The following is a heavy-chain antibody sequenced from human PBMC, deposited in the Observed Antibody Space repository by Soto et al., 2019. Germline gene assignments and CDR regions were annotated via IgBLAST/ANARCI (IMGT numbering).Heavy chain of an antibody. CDR1: GFTFSSYA. CDR2: ISYDGSNK. J-gene: IGHJ6*02. CDR3: ATPERGAGISAYYYYGMDV. Sequence: GGSLRLSCAASGFTFSSYAMHWVRQAPGKGLEWVAVISYDGSNKYYADSVKGRFTISRDNSKNTRYLQMNSLRAEDTAVYYCATPERGAGISAYYYYGMDVWGQGTTVTVSS. V-gene: IGHV3-30-3*01. D-gene: IGHD2-15*01.